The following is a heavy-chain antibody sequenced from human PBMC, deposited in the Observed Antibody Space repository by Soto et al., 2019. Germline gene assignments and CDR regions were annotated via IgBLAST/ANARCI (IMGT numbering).Heavy chain of an antibody. Sequence: QPGGSLILFCAASGFTFSSYEMKWVRQAPGKGLEWLSYISSSGSSIYYADSVKGRFTISRDNAKNSLYLQMNSLRAEDTAVYYCARKAVYGGYDYSYYYGMDVWGQGTTVTVSS. D-gene: IGHD5-12*01. CDR1: GFTFSSYE. J-gene: IGHJ6*02. V-gene: IGHV3-48*03. CDR3: ARKAVYGGYDYSYYYGMDV. CDR2: ISSSGSSI.